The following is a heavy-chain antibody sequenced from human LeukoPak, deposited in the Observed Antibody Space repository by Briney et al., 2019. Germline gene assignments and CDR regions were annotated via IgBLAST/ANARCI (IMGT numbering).Heavy chain of an antibody. CDR3: ARDRFGELYMDV. J-gene: IGHJ6*01. D-gene: IGHD3-10*01. V-gene: IGHV3-74*01. CDR2: INSDGSST. Sequence: PGGSLRLSCAASGFTFSNYWMLSVRQAPRKRLVWFSRINSDGSSTSYAESVKGRFTISRDNAKNTLYLQMNSLRGEDTAVYYCARDRFGELYMDVWGQGRTVTVSS. CDR1: GFTFSNYW.